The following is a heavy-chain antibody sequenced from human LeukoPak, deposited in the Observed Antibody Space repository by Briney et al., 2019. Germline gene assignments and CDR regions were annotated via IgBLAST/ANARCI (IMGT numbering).Heavy chain of an antibody. V-gene: IGHV3-30*02. D-gene: IGHD1-14*01. Sequence: GGSLRLSCAASAFTFSRYGMHWVRQAPGKGLEWVAFIRYDGSNKYYADSVNGRFVISRDNSKNTVSLYMNSLRAEDTAVYYCAKDVRAGSWGDYYYYMDVWGKGTTVTISS. J-gene: IGHJ6*03. CDR2: IRYDGSNK. CDR3: AKDVRAGSWGDYYYYMDV. CDR1: AFTFSRYG.